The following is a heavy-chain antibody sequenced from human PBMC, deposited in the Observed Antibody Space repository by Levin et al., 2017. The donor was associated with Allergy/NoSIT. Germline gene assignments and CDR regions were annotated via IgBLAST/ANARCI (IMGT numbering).Heavy chain of an antibody. CDR3: ARDRAGSDYGSGSYFGY. CDR1: GFTFSSYG. J-gene: IGHJ4*02. CDR2: IWYDGSNK. Sequence: GGSLRLSCAASGFTFSSYGMHWVRQAPGKGLEWVAVIWYDGSNKYYADSVKGRFTISRDNSKNTLYLQMNSLRAEDTAVYYCARDRAGSDYGSGSYFGYWGQGTLVTVSS. V-gene: IGHV3-33*01. D-gene: IGHD3-10*01.